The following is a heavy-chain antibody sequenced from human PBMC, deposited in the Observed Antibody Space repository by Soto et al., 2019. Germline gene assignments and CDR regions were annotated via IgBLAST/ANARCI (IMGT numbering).Heavy chain of an antibody. CDR3: ARGKIVGATFREFDY. J-gene: IGHJ4*02. CDR1: GGSISSYY. V-gene: IGHV4-59*01. Sequence: PSETLSLTCTVSGGSISSYYWSWIRQPPGKGLEGIGYIYYSGSTNYNPSLKSRVTISVDTSKSQFSLKLSSVTAADTAVYYCARGKIVGATFREFDYWGQGTLVTVSS. D-gene: IGHD1-26*01. CDR2: IYYSGST.